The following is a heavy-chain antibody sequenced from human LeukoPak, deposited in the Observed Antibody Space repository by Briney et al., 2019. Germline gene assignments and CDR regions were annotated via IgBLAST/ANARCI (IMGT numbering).Heavy chain of an antibody. CDR2: IYTSGST. CDR3: ARGISSTWYPYFDY. Sequence: PSETLSLTCTVSGGSINNYYWSWIRQPAGKGLEWIGRIYTSGSTNYNPSLKSRVTMSVDTSKNQFSLNLNSVAAADTAVYYCARGISSTWYPYFDYWGRGTLVPVSS. D-gene: IGHD6-13*01. J-gene: IGHJ4*02. CDR1: GGSINNYY. V-gene: IGHV4-4*07.